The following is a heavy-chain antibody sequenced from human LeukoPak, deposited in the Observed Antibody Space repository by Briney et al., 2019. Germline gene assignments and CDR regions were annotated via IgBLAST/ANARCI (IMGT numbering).Heavy chain of an antibody. Sequence: SETLSLTCTVSGGSVSSYHWSWIRQPPGKGLEWIGYIYYSGTTNYNPSLKSRVTISVDTSKNQFSLKLSSVTAADTAVYYCATYTEDYSGPAFAPWGQGTLVIVSS. J-gene: IGHJ5*02. D-gene: IGHD3-16*01. CDR2: IYYSGTT. V-gene: IGHV4-59*02. CDR3: ATYTEDYSGPAFAP. CDR1: GGSVSSYH.